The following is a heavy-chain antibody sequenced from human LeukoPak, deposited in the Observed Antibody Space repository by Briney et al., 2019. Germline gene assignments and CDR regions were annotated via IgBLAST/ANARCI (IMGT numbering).Heavy chain of an antibody. J-gene: IGHJ6*03. Sequence: IPSETLSLTCAVYGGSFSGYYWSWIRQPPGKGLEWIGEINHSGSTNYNPSLKSRVTISVDTSKNQFSLKLSSVTAADTAVYYCASLGTSRPTYYYYYMDVWGKGTTVTISS. CDR3: ASLGTSRPTYYYYYMDV. CDR1: GGSFSGYY. D-gene: IGHD1-26*01. CDR2: INHSGST. V-gene: IGHV4-34*01.